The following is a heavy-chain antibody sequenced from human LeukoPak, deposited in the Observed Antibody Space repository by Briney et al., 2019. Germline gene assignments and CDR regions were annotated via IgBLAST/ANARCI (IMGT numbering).Heavy chain of an antibody. D-gene: IGHD2-15*01. Sequence: GGSLRLSCAVSGFIVSSNYMSWVRQAPGKGLEWVSVNYSGGSTYYADSVKGRFTISRDNSKNTLYLQMNSLRAEDTAVYYCASTHLGYCSSVSCQNDYWGQGTLVTVSS. CDR3: ASTHLGYCSSVSCQNDY. V-gene: IGHV3-53*01. CDR2: NYSGGST. J-gene: IGHJ4*02. CDR1: GFIVSSNY.